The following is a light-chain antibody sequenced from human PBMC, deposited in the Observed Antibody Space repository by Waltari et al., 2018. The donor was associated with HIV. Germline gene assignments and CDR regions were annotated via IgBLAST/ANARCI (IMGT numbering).Light chain of an antibody. CDR2: DDS. CDR3: QVWDSASDWV. V-gene: IGLV3-21*02. J-gene: IGLJ3*02. Sequence: SYLLTQAPSVSVAPGQTARIPCGGNNLGSKSVHWYRQKSGQAPVLVVYDDSDRPSGIPERFSGSNSGHTATLTISRVEAGDEADYHCQVWDSASDWVFGGGTKLTVL. CDR1: NLGSKS.